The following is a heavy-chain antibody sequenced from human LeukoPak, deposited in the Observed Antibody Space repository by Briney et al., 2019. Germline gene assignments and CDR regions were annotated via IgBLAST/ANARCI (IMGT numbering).Heavy chain of an antibody. D-gene: IGHD3-10*01. Sequence: SETLSLTCAVSGGSISSGGYSWSWIRQPPGKGLEWIGYIYHSGSTYYNPSLKSRVTISVDRSKNQFSLKLSSVTAADTAVYYCARDLRFGELSPYGMDVWGQGTTVTVSS. J-gene: IGHJ6*02. CDR1: GGSISSGGYS. V-gene: IGHV4-30-2*01. CDR2: IYHSGST. CDR3: ARDLRFGELSPYGMDV.